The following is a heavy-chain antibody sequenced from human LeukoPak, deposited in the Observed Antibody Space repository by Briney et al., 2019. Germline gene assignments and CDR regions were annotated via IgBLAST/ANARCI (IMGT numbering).Heavy chain of an antibody. CDR3: AKALSPSLAGPDNWFDP. Sequence: GGSLRLSCAASGFTFDEYAMHWVRHAPGKGLEWVSGISWNSGSIGHADSVKGRFTISRDNAKNSLYLQMNRLRAEDTALYYCAKALSPSLAGPDNWFDPWGQGTLVTVSS. CDR1: GFTFDEYA. V-gene: IGHV3-9*01. D-gene: IGHD6-19*01. J-gene: IGHJ5*02. CDR2: ISWNSGSI.